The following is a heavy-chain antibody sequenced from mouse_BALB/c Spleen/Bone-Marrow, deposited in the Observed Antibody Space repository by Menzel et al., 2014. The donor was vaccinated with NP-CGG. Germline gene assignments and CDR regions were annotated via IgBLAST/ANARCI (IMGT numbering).Heavy chain of an antibody. CDR3: ARHSYYDQTEVSFVY. Sequence: EVMLVESGGGLVKSGGSLKLSCAASGFSFNSYGMYWVRQTPEKRLEWVATISAGGSYTLYPANVQGRFTISRDNAKNNLYLQLSSLRSEDTALYYCARHSYYDQTEVSFVYWGQGTLVTVSA. V-gene: IGHV5-9-2*01. J-gene: IGHJ3*01. CDR2: ISAGGSYT. CDR1: GFSFNSYG. D-gene: IGHD2-4*01.